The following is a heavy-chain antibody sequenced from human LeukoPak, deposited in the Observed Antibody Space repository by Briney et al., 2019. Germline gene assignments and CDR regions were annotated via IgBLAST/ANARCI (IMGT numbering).Heavy chain of an antibody. CDR2: ISSSSTI. CDR3: ARDSNYVIAY. D-gene: IGHD4-11*01. Sequence: PGGSLRLSCAASGFTFSSYSMNWVRQAPGKGLEWVSYISSSSTIYYADSVKGRFTISRDNAKNSLYLQMNSLRAEDTAVYYCARDSNYVIAYWGQGTLVTVSS. V-gene: IGHV3-48*01. J-gene: IGHJ4*02. CDR1: GFTFSSYS.